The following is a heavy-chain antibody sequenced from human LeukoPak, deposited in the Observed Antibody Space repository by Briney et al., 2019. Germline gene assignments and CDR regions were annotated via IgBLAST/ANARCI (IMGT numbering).Heavy chain of an antibody. Sequence: GGSLRLSCAASGFTFSSYAVSWVRQAPGKGLEWVSAISGSGGSTYYADSVKGRFTISRDNSKNTLFLQMNSLRAEDTAVYYCAKQGPYGSGSYYRLDYWGQGTLVTVSS. CDR2: ISGSGGST. CDR3: AKQGPYGSGSYYRLDY. D-gene: IGHD3-10*01. V-gene: IGHV3-23*01. CDR1: GFTFSSYA. J-gene: IGHJ4*02.